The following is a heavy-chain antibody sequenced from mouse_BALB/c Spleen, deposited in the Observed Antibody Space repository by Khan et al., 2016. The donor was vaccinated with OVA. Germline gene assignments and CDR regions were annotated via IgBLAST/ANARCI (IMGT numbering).Heavy chain of an antibody. D-gene: IGHD1-1*02. CDR3: AKFYYGGVSNWYFDV. CDR1: GFSLTNYG. V-gene: IGHV2-3*01. J-gene: IGHJ1*01. CDR2: VWGDGNT. Sequence: QVQLKESGPGLVAPSQSLSITCTVSGFSLTNYGVSWVRQPPGKGLEWLGVVWGDGNTNYHSALRSRLSISKDNSKSPVFLKLNSLQTDDTATDYCAKFYYGGVSNWYFDVWGAGTTVTVSS.